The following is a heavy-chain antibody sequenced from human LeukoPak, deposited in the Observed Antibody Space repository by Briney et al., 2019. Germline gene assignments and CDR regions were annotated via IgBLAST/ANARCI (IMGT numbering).Heavy chain of an antibody. CDR1: GFSFSSYV. D-gene: IGHD3-22*01. V-gene: IGHV3-23*01. CDR2: ISDSGVNT. CDR3: AKGGGYSLYYFNS. J-gene: IGHJ4*02. Sequence: GGSLRLSCAASGFSFSSYVMSWVRQAPGKGPEWVSIISDSGVNTYYADSVKGRFTISRDNSEKTLFLQMNSLRAEDTAVYYCAKGGGYSLYYFNSWGQGTQVTVSA.